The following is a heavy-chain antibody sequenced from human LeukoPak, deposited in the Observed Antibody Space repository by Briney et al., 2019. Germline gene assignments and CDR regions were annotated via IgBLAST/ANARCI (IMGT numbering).Heavy chain of an antibody. J-gene: IGHJ4*02. CDR3: ARGPAFDY. Sequence: SETLSLTCSVSDGSMTNYYWSWIRQPPGKGLEWIGYIFYSGSTKYNPSLESPVTISLDSSKNHFSPRLTSVTPADTAVYYCARGPAFDYWGQGTLVTVSS. CDR1: DGSMTNYY. V-gene: IGHV4-59*01. CDR2: IFYSGST.